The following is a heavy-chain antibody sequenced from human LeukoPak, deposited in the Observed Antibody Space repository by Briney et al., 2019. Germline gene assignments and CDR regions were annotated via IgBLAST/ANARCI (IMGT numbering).Heavy chain of an antibody. CDR1: GGTFSSYA. V-gene: IGHV1-69*13. Sequence: SVKVSCKASGGTFSSYAISWVRQAPGQGLEWMGGIIPIFGTANYAQKFQGRVTITADESTSTAYMELSSLRSEDMAVYYCARYYCSSTSCYTYYFDYWGQGTLVTVSS. CDR2: IIPIFGTA. D-gene: IGHD2-2*02. J-gene: IGHJ4*02. CDR3: ARYYCSSTSCYTYYFDY.